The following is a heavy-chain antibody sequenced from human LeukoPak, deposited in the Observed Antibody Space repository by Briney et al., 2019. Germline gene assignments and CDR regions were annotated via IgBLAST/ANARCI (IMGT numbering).Heavy chain of an antibody. CDR3: NLVGKGY. CDR1: GYTFTSYD. Sequence: AASVTVSCKASGYTFTSYDINWVRQAPGQGLEWMGWMNPNSGNTGYAQKFQGRVTMTRNTSISTAYMELSSLRSEDTAVYYCNLVGKGYWGQGTLVTVSS. D-gene: IGHD2-8*02. CDR2: MNPNSGNT. V-gene: IGHV1-8*01. J-gene: IGHJ4*02.